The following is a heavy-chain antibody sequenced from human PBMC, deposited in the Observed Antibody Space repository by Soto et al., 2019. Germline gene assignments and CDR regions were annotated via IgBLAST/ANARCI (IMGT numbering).Heavy chain of an antibody. D-gene: IGHD3-10*01. CDR2: INHSGST. Sequence: NPSETLSLTGAVYGGSFSGYYWSWIRQPPGKGLEWIGEINHSGSTNYNPSLKSRVTISVDTSKNQISLKLSSVTAADTAVYYCARLVREDYYYYGMDVWGQGTTVTVSS. CDR1: GGSFSGYY. CDR3: ARLVREDYYYYGMDV. J-gene: IGHJ6*02. V-gene: IGHV4-34*01.